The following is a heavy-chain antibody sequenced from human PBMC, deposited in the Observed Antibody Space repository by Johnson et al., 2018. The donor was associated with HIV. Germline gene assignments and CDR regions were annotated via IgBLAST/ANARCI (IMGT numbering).Heavy chain of an antibody. CDR1: GFTFSDHY. D-gene: IGHD2-21*01. J-gene: IGHJ3*02. CDR2: ISSGGSVG. CDR3: ARHTGYDAFDI. V-gene: IGHV3-11*04. Sequence: VQLVESGGGLVQPGGSLRLSCAVSGFTFSDHYMSWIRQAPGKGLEWLSNISSGGSVGYYADSVRGRFTISRDNAENSLYLQMNSLRAEDTAVYYCARHTGYDAFDIWGQGTMVTVSS.